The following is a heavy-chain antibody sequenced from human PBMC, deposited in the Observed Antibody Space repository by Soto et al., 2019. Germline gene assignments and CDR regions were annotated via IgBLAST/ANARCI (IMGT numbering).Heavy chain of an antibody. CDR2: ISDDGDKR. CDR3: AKARVRIVGANSFDY. Sequence: PEGSVRLSCVGSGFTFSNNGMHWVRQPPGKGLEWVALISDDGDKRYYADSVRGRLIISRDNSKDTLYLQMNSLGPDDTAVYFCAKARVRIVGANSFDYWGQGTPVTVSS. D-gene: IGHD1-26*01. V-gene: IGHV3-30*18. J-gene: IGHJ4*02. CDR1: GFTFSNNG.